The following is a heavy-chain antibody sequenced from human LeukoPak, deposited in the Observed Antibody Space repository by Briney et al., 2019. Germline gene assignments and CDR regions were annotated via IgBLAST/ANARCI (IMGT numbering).Heavy chain of an antibody. V-gene: IGHV7-4-1*02. J-gene: IGHJ3*02. CDR1: GYTFSRFA. CDR3: ASRLHYDSPFDI. CDR2: INTNNGNP. Sequence: ASVKVSCKASGYTFSRFAMNWVRQAPGQGLELMGWINTNNGNPTYGQGFTGRFVFSLDTSVSTAFLQISSLKAEDTALYYCASRLHYDSPFDIWGQGTMVTVSS. D-gene: IGHD3-22*01.